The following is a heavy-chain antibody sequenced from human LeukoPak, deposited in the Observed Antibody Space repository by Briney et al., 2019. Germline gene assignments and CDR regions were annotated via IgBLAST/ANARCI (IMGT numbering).Heavy chain of an antibody. D-gene: IGHD3-10*01. V-gene: IGHV3-15*01. CDR1: RFTVNTAW. CDR2: VSDGGTT. CDR3: TTDNVRGV. Sequence: PGGSLRLSCAASRFTVNTAWMSWVRQAPGKGLEWVGRVSDGGTTEYAAPVKGRFTISRDDSKNTLYLQMSGLKSEDTGVYYCTTDNVRGVWGQGILVTVSS. J-gene: IGHJ4*02.